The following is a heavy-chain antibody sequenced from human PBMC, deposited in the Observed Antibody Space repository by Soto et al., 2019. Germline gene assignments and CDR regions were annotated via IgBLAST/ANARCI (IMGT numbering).Heavy chain of an antibody. CDR3: ASYYYDSPGWDYYYYGMDV. J-gene: IGHJ6*02. D-gene: IGHD3-22*01. CDR1: GYTFTSYY. Sequence: ASVKVSCKASGYTFTSYYMHWVRQAPGQGLEWMGIINPSGGSTSYAQKLQGRVTMTTDTSTSTAYMELRSLRSDDTAVYYCASYYYDSPGWDYYYYGMDVWGQGTTVTVSS. CDR2: INPSGGST. V-gene: IGHV1-46*01.